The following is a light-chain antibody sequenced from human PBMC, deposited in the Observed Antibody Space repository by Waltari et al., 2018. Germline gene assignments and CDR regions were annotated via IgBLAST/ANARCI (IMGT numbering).Light chain of an antibody. J-gene: IGKJ2*01. Sequence: DIQMTQSPSSLSASVGDRVTITCRASQSFSSYLNWYQQKPGKAPKLLIYAASSLQSGVPPRFSGSGSGTDFTLTISSLQPEDFATYYCQQSYSTPPYTFGQGTKLEIK. CDR1: QSFSSY. CDR2: AAS. CDR3: QQSYSTPPYT. V-gene: IGKV1-39*01.